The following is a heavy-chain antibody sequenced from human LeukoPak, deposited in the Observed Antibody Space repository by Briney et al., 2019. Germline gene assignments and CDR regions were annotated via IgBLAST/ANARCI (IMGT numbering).Heavy chain of an antibody. D-gene: IGHD3-10*01. V-gene: IGHV3-23*01. Sequence: GGSLRLSCGASGFTFSSYAMSWVRQAPGKGLEWVSTISGSGGSTYYADSVKGRFTISRDNSKNTLYLQMNSLRAEDTAVYYCARDRNSLWFGELPYYYYYYYMDVWGKGTTVTVSS. J-gene: IGHJ6*03. CDR1: GFTFSSYA. CDR3: ARDRNSLWFGELPYYYYYYYMDV. CDR2: ISGSGGST.